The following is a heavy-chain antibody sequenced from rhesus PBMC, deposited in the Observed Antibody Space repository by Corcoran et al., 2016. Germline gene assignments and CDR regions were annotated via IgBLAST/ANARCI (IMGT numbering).Heavy chain of an antibody. CDR2: ISGSIGSN. Sequence: QVQLQESGPGLVKPSETLSLTCAVSGCSISSSNWWSWIRRPPGKGLEWIGYISGSIGSNYYNPSLKCRFTISTDTSTTLVSLKLSSLTAADTAVYYWARGRSYYNIWTGYYDWGQGVLITVSS. CDR3: ARGRSYYNIWTGYYD. J-gene: IGHJ4*01. D-gene: IGHD3-3*01. V-gene: IGHV4-65*01. CDR1: GCSISSSNW.